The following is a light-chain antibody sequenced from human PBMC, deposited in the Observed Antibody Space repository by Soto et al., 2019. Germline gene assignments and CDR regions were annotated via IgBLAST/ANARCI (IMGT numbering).Light chain of an antibody. CDR3: MQGTHWPIT. CDR2: KVS. J-gene: IGKJ5*01. Sequence: DCVMTQSPLSLTVTLGQPASIPCRSTQSLVHSDGIAYFSWFQQRPGRSPRRLIYKVSNRDSGVPARFSGSGSGTDFALKISRVEAEDVGVYYCMQGTHWPITFGQGTRLEIK. CDR1: QSLVHSDGIAY. V-gene: IGKV2-30*02.